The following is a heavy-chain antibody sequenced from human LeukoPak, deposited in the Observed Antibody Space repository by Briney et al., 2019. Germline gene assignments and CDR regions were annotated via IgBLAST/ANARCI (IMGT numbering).Heavy chain of an antibody. V-gene: IGHV3-23*01. CDR1: GFTFSSYA. J-gene: IGHJ4*02. Sequence: GGSLRLSCADSGFTFSSYAMSWVRQAPGKGLEWVSLISASGGDTHYADSVKGRFTISRDNSKNTLSLQMNSLRAEDTAVYYCAKDLDSSGSHCVVDNWGQGTLVTVSS. CDR3: AKDLDSSGSHCVVDN. CDR2: ISASGGDT. D-gene: IGHD3-22*01.